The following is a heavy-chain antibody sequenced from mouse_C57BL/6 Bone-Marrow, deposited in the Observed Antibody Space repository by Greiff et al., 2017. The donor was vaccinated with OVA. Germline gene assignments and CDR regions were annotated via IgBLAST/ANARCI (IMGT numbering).Heavy chain of an antibody. CDR2: ISYSGST. Sequence: EVKLQESGPGMVKPSQSLSLTCTVTGYSITSGYDWHWIRHFPGNKLEWMGYISYSGSTNYNPSLKSRISITHDTSKNHFFLKLNSVTTEDTATYYCARDQYSNYDYWYFDVWGTGTTVTVSS. J-gene: IGHJ1*03. D-gene: IGHD2-5*01. V-gene: IGHV3-1*01. CDR1: GYSITSGYD. CDR3: ARDQYSNYDYWYFDV.